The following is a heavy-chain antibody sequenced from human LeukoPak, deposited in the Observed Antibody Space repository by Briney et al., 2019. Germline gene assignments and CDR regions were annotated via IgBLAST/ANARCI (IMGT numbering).Heavy chain of an antibody. J-gene: IGHJ4*02. CDR3: AKDRTAMTDSCILDY. Sequence: GGSLRLSCATSRFTFSNYDMHWVRQAPGKGLEWVAFIRYDGSNEYYTDSVKGRFTISRDNSKNTVFLQLNSLRAEDTAVYYCAKDRTAMTDSCILDYWGQGTLVTVSS. CDR2: IRYDGSNE. D-gene: IGHD2-21*02. V-gene: IGHV3-30*02. CDR1: RFTFSNYD.